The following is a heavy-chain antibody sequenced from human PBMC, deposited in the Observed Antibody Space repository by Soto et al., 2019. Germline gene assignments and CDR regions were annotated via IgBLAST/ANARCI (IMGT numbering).Heavy chain of an antibody. CDR2: IIPIFATA. CDR3: ARDQGATILNAFDI. Sequence: QVQLVQSGAEVKKPGSSVKVSCKASGGTFSSYAISWVRQAPGQGLEWMGGIIPIFATANYAQKFQGRVTRTADESTSTAYMELNSLRSEDTAVYYCARDQGATILNAFDIWGQGTMVTVSS. V-gene: IGHV1-69*12. D-gene: IGHD1-26*01. J-gene: IGHJ3*02. CDR1: GGTFSSYA.